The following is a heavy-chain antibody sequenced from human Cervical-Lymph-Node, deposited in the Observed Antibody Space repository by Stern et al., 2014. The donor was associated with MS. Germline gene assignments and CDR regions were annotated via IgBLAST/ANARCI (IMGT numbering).Heavy chain of an antibody. J-gene: IGHJ4*02. CDR2: IYSSGTT. Sequence: QVQLQESGPGLVKPSQTLSLTCTVSGDSISSGNYYWSWIRQPAGKGLEWIGRIYSSGTTYYNPSLRSRVTISIDTSHNQLSLKLSSVTATDTAVYYCATQGRALAPDWGQGTLVTVSS. CDR3: ATQGRALAPD. V-gene: IGHV4-61*02. CDR1: GDSISSGNYY.